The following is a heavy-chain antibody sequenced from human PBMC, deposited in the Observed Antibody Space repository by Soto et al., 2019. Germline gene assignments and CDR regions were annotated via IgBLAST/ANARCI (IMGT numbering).Heavy chain of an antibody. Sequence: ASVKVSCKASGYTFTSYAMHWVRQAPGQGLEWMGIINPSGGSTTYAQRFQGRVTMTRDTSTSTAYMELSSLRSEDTAVYYCARAPHYDSSGYYPFGYWGQGTLVTVSS. CDR3: ARAPHYDSSGYYPFGY. D-gene: IGHD3-22*01. CDR1: GYTFTSYA. CDR2: INPSGGST. J-gene: IGHJ4*02. V-gene: IGHV1-46*01.